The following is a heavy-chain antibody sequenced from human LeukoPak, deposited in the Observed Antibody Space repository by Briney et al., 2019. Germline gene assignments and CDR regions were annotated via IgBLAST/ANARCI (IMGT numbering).Heavy chain of an antibody. CDR3: AAPGVRYFDSGYMDV. Sequence: GGSLRLSCAASGFTFSNYNMNWVRQAPGKGLEWVSSISTSSSYIYYADSVKGRFTISRDNAKKSLYLQMNSLRAEDTAVYYCAAPGVRYFDSGYMDVWGKGTTVTISS. D-gene: IGHD3-9*01. J-gene: IGHJ6*03. CDR2: ISTSSSYI. V-gene: IGHV3-21*04. CDR1: GFTFSNYN.